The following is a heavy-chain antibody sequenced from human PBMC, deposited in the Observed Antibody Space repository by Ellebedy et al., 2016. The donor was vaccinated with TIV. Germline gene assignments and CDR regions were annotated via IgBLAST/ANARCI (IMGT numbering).Heavy chain of an antibody. J-gene: IGHJ5*02. V-gene: IGHV4-38-2*02. CDR1: GYSISSGYY. Sequence: SETLSLTXTVSGYSISSGYYWGWIRQPPGKGLEWIGSIYHSGSTYYNPSLKSRVTISVDTSKNQFSLKLSSVTAADTAVYYCARHGMAPNWFNPWGQGTLVTVSS. CDR2: IYHSGST. CDR3: ARHGMAPNWFNP. D-gene: IGHD5-24*01.